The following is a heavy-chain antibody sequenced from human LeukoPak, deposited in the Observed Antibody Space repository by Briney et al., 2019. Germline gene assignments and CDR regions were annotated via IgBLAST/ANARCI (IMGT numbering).Heavy chain of an antibody. Sequence: PGRSLRLSCAASGFTFSSYAMHWVRQAPGNGLEWVAVISYDVSNKYYADSVKGRFTISRDNSKNTLYLQMNSLRAEDTAVYYCARDRDGSGSNPIGYWGQGTLVTVSS. J-gene: IGHJ4*02. CDR1: GFTFSSYA. V-gene: IGHV3-30*04. CDR2: ISYDVSNK. CDR3: ARDRDGSGSNPIGY. D-gene: IGHD3-10*01.